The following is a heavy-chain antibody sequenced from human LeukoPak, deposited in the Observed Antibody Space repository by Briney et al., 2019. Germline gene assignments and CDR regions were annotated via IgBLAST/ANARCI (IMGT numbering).Heavy chain of an antibody. CDR3: AKDGFTDSSSWYPFYYYYYYMDV. V-gene: IGHV3-30*02. D-gene: IGHD6-13*01. CDR2: IRYDGSNK. Sequence: GGSLRLSCAASGFTFSSYGMHWVRQAPGKGLEWVAFIRYDGSNKYYADSVKGRFTIFRDNSKNTLYLQMNSLRAEDTAVYYCAKDGFTDSSSWYPFYYYYYYMDVWGKGTTVTISS. CDR1: GFTFSSYG. J-gene: IGHJ6*03.